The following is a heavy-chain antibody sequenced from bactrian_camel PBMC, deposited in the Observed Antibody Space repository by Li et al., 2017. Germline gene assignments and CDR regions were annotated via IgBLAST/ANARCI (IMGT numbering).Heavy chain of an antibody. V-gene: IGHV3S25*01. D-gene: IGHD6*01. CDR1: GFTFSYYC. CDR2: INSGGGTT. CDR3: VTSYGARWYVFSY. J-gene: IGHJ6*01. Sequence: QLVESGGGLVQPGGSLRLSCAASGFTFSYYCMHWVRQAPGKGLEWVSFINSGGGTTYYADSVKGRFTISRDNAKNTVYLQMNSLKPEDTAVYYCVTSYGARWYVFSYWGQGTQVTVS.